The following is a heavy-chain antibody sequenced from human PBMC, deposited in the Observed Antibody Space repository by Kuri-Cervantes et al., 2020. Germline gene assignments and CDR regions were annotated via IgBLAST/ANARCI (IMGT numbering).Heavy chain of an antibody. J-gene: IGHJ5*02. CDR2: IYHNGRT. D-gene: IGHD3-10*01. CDR3: ARAGITMVRGVLYNWFDP. Sequence: SETLSLTCTVSSYSITSSYYWGWIRQSPGKGLEWIGSIYHNGRTYYNPSLRSRVTVSVDTSKNQFSLKLNSVTAADTAVYYCARAGITMVRGVLYNWFDPWGQGTLVTVSS. CDR1: SYSITSSYY. V-gene: IGHV4-38-2*02.